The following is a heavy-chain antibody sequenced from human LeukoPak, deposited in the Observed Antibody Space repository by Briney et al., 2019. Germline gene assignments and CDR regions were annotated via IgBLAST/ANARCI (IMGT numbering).Heavy chain of an antibody. CDR1: GGSISSGGYY. CDR3: ASSYTIFGVVN. V-gene: IGHV4-30-2*01. D-gene: IGHD3-3*01. J-gene: IGHJ4*02. Sequence: PSQTLSLTCTVSGGSISSGGYYWSWIRQPPGKGLEWIGEINHSGSTNYNPSLKSRVTISVDTSKNQFSLKLSSVTAADTAVYYCASSYTIFGVVNWGQGTLVTVSS. CDR2: INHSGST.